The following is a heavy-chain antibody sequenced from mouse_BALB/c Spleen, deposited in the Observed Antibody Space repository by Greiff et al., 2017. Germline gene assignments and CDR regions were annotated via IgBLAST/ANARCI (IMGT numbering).Heavy chain of an antibody. V-gene: IGHV5-6*01. D-gene: IGHD1-1*01. CDR3: ARHTVVAKGAMDY. CDR2: ISSGGSYT. CDR1: GFTFSSYG. Sequence: EVHLVESGGDLVKPGGSLKLSCAASGFTFSSYGMSWVRQTPDKRLEWVATISSGGSYTYYPDSVKGRFTISRDNAKNTLYLQMSSLKSEDTAMYYCARHTVVAKGAMDYWGQGTSVTVSS. J-gene: IGHJ4*01.